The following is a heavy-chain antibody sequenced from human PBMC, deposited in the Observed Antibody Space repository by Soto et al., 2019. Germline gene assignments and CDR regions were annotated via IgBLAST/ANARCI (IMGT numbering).Heavy chain of an antibody. D-gene: IGHD5-12*01. CDR1: GGSINTFY. CDR2: IFSSGRT. V-gene: IGHV4-4*07. Sequence: SETLSLTCTVSGGSINTFYSSWVRQPAGKGLEWVGRIFSSGRTSFNPSLESRVAMSVDTSKNHFSLNLSSVTAADMAVYYCAREGSYSAYNFAHGIQLWSFDFWGQGALVTVSS. J-gene: IGHJ4*02. CDR3: AREGSYSAYNFAHGIQLWSFDF.